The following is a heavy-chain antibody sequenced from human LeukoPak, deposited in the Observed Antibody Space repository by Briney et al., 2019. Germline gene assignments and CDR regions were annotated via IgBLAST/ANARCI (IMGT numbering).Heavy chain of an antibody. J-gene: IGHJ4*02. CDR3: ARDRDGIVGATLIDY. CDR1: GFTFSSYG. D-gene: IGHD1-26*01. CDR2: IRYDGSNK. Sequence: PGGSLRLSCAASGFTFSSYGMHWVRQAPGKGLEWVAFIRYDGSNKYYADSVKGRFTISRDNSKNTLYLQMNSLRAEDTAVYYCARDRDGIVGATLIDYWGQGTLVTVSS. V-gene: IGHV3-30*02.